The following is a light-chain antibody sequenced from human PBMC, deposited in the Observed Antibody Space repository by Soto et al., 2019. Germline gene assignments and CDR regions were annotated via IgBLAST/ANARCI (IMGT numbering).Light chain of an antibody. CDR2: KAS. CDR3: QQYDSYWVT. V-gene: IGKV1-5*03. Sequence: DIQMTQSPSTLSASVGARVTISCRASQSISTWLAWYQQKPGKAPKLLIYKASSLESGVPSRFSGSGSGTEFTLTISSLQPDDFATYYCQQYDSYWVTFGQGTKLEI. CDR1: QSISTW. J-gene: IGKJ2*01.